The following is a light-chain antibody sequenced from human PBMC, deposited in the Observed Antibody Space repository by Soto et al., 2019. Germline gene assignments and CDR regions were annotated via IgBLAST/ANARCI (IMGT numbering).Light chain of an antibody. CDR1: SSNIGSNY. CDR3: GTWDTSLTAYV. J-gene: IGLJ1*01. Sequence: QSVLTQPPSVSAAPGQKATISCSGSSSNIGSNYVSWYQQLPGTAPKLLIYDNNKRPSGIPDRFSGSQSGTSATLDITGLQTGDEADYYCGTWDTSLTAYVFGSGTKLTVL. V-gene: IGLV1-51*01. CDR2: DNN.